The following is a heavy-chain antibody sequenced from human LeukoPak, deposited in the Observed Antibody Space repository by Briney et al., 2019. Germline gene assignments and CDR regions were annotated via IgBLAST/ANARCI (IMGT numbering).Heavy chain of an antibody. CDR3: ARGLRCGGDCYSFDY. D-gene: IGHD2-21*02. V-gene: IGHV1-46*01. CDR2: INPSGGST. CDR1: GYTFTSYY. J-gene: IGHJ4*02. Sequence: ASVKVSCKASGYTFTSYYMHWLRQAPGQGLEWMGIINPSGGSTSYAQKFQGRVTMTRDTSTSTVYMGLSSLRSEDTAVYYCARGLRCGGDCYSFDYWGQGTLVTVSS.